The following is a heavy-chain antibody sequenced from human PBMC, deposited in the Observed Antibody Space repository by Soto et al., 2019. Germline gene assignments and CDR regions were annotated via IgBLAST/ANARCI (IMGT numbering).Heavy chain of an antibody. D-gene: IGHD3-22*01. CDR2: ISSSGSNT. CDR3: ARADYYDSSAYYFSGWFDP. Sequence: PGGSLRLSCAVSGFTFIDYYMTWIRQAPGKGLEWVSYISSSGSNTNYADSVKGRFTISRDNAKASLYLQMNSLRAEDTAVYYCARADYYDSSAYYFSGWFDPWGQGTLVTVSS. J-gene: IGHJ5*02. CDR1: GFTFIDYY. V-gene: IGHV3-11*06.